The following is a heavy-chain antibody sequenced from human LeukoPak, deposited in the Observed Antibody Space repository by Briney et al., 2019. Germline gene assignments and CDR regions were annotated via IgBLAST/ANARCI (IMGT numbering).Heavy chain of an antibody. J-gene: IGHJ4*02. CDR1: GFTFGDYA. D-gene: IGHD2-15*01. Sequence: TGRSLRLSCTASGFTFGDYAMSWVRQAPGKGLEWIGFIRSKAYGGTTEYAASVKGRLIISRDDSKSIVYLQMNSLKTEDTAVYYCTRDIDADYVDYWGQGTLVTVSS. CDR3: TRDIDADYVDY. V-gene: IGHV3-49*04. CDR2: IRSKAYGGTT.